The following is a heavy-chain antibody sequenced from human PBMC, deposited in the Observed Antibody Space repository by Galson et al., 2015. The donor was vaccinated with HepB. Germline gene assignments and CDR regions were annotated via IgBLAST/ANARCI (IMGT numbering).Heavy chain of an antibody. J-gene: IGHJ4*02. D-gene: IGHD3-22*01. V-gene: IGHV1-46*01. CDR3: ARAHYYDSSGYGDYLDY. CDR2: INPSGSST. CDR1: GYTFISYY. Sequence: SVKVSCKASGYTFISYYIHWVRQAPGQGLEWMGKINPSGSSTSYAQKFQGRVIMTRDTSTSTFYMELSSLRSEDTAVYYCARAHYYDSSGYGDYLDYWGQGTLVTVSS.